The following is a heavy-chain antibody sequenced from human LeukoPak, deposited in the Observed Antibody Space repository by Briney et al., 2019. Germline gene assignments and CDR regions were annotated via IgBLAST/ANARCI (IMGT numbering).Heavy chain of an antibody. J-gene: IGHJ6*02. CDR1: GFTFSSYW. Sequence: PGGSLRLSCAASGFTFSSYWMHWVRQAPGKGLVWVSRINSDGSSTSYADSVKGRFTISRDNAKNALYLQMNSLRAEDTAVCYCAREGVWRQQLVDYYYGMDVWGQGTTVTVSS. D-gene: IGHD6-13*01. CDR2: INSDGSST. V-gene: IGHV3-74*01. CDR3: AREGVWRQQLVDYYYGMDV.